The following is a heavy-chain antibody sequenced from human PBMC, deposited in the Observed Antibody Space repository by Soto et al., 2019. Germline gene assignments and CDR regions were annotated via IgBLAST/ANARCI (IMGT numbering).Heavy chain of an antibody. Sequence: GGSLRLSCAASGFAFSSYSMNWVRQAPGKGLEWVSSISRSAGNTYYADSVKGRFTISRDNAKNSMYLQMNSLRAEDTAVYYCARDQVPGLDAFDIWGQGTMVTVSS. CDR2: ISRSAGNT. CDR3: ARDQVPGLDAFDI. CDR1: GFAFSSYS. V-gene: IGHV3-21*01. J-gene: IGHJ3*02.